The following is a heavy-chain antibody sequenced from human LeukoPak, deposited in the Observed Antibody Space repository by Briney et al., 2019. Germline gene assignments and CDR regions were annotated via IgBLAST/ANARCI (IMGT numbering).Heavy chain of an antibody. CDR3: AKVLRGHAYYGDYSD. Sequence: GGTLRLSCAASGFTFSSYAMTWVRQAPGKGLEWVSSISGSGGSTYYADSVKGRFTISKSNSKNTVYLQMNSLRAEDTAVYYCAKVLRGHAYYGDYSDWGQGTLVTVSS. D-gene: IGHD4-17*01. CDR2: ISGSGGST. V-gene: IGHV3-23*01. J-gene: IGHJ4*02. CDR1: GFTFSSYA.